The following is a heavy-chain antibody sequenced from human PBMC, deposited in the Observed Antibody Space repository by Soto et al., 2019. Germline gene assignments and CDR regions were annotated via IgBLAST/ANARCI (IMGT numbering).Heavy chain of an antibody. D-gene: IGHD3-16*01. CDR3: AKYHVRSYAYRDYFDY. J-gene: IGHJ4*02. V-gene: IGHV3-23*01. CDR2: ISGSGGST. CDR1: GFTFSSYA. Sequence: LRLSCAASGFTFSSYAMSWVRQAPGKGLEWVSAISGSGGSTYYADSVKGRFTISRDNSKNTLYLQMNSLRAEDTAVYYCAKYHVRSYAYRDYFDYWGQGTLVTVSS.